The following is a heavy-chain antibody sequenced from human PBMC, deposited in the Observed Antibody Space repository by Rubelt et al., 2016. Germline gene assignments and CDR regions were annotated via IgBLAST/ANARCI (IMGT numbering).Heavy chain of an antibody. D-gene: IGHD5-18*01. CDR2: INAGNGKQ. CDR3: VGGYSYGYLGY. V-gene: IGHV1-3*01. Sequence: QVQLVQSGAEVKKPGASVKVSCKASGYTFTSYAMHWVRPAPGQRLEWMGWINAGNGKQKFSQKFQGRVTITRDTSASTAYMELGSLRSEDTAVYYCVGGYSYGYLGYWGQGTLVTVSS. CDR1: GYTFTSYA. J-gene: IGHJ4*02.